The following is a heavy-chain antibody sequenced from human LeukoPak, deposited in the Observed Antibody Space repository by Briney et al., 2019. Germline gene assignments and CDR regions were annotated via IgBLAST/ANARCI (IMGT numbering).Heavy chain of an antibody. CDR1: GFIFSDFD. J-gene: IGHJ4*02. Sequence: PGGSLRLSCAASGFIFSDFDMHWVRQAPGKGLEWVSAISGSGGSTYYADSVKGRFTISRDNSKNTLYLQMNSLRAEDTAVYYCAKDRYSSTSLYYFDYWGQGTLVTVSS. CDR3: AKDRYSSTSLYYFDY. V-gene: IGHV3-23*01. D-gene: IGHD6-13*01. CDR2: ISGSGGST.